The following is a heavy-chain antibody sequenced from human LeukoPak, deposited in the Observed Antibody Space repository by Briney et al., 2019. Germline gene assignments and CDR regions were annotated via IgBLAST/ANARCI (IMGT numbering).Heavy chain of an antibody. J-gene: IGHJ4*02. V-gene: IGHV3-64D*09. D-gene: IGHD3-22*01. CDR2: ISSNGGRT. Sequence: GGSLRLSCSASGFIFSSFGWHWVRQAPGKGLEYVSAISSNGGRTYYADSVKGRSTISRDNSKNTLYLQMSSLRAEDTAVYYCVKDRVHDSSSYYGYGYWGQGTLVTVSS. CDR1: GFIFSSFG. CDR3: VKDRVHDSSSYYGYGY.